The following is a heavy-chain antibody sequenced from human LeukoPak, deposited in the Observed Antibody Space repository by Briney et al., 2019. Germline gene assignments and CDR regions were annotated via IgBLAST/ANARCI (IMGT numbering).Heavy chain of an antibody. J-gene: IGHJ4*02. CDR2: ICTGGRT. CDR3: ARDHRNYHALDY. CDR1: WFTVSNKD. D-gene: IGHD1-14*01. V-gene: IGHV3-53*01. Sequence: GSLILSCASSWFTVSNKDMSWVRQAPGEGLELDSVICTGGRTYYADSGKGRFTISRDNSQNTLHLQTNSLRVDDTAVYYCARDHRNYHALDYWGQGPLVTVSS.